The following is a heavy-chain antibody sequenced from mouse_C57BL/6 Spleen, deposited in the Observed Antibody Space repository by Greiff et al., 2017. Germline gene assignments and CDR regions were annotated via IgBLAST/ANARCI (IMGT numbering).Heavy chain of an antibody. J-gene: IGHJ4*01. Sequence: QVQLQQSGAELVRPGASVTLSCKASGYTFTDYEMHWVKQTPVHGLEWIGAIDPETGGTAYNQKFKGKAILTADKSSSTAYMELRSLTSEASAVYYCTRGDWDNAMDYWGQGTSVTVSS. CDR3: TRGDWDNAMDY. CDR1: GYTFTDYE. V-gene: IGHV1-15*01. D-gene: IGHD4-1*01. CDR2: IDPETGGT.